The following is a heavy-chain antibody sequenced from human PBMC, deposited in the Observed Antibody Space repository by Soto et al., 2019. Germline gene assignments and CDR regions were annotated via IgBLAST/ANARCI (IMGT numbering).Heavy chain of an antibody. Sequence: QMQLVQSGAEVKKPGSSVRVSCKASGGTFTHFLFSWVRQAPGQGLEWMGGIVPIIGVANYAQNFQDRFTIIADESTSTAYMELTSLKSEDTAIYYCARGGDGYNYYFVYWGQGTLVTVSS. D-gene: IGHD5-12*01. V-gene: IGHV1-69*01. CDR1: GGTFTHFL. CDR3: ARGGDGYNYYFVY. J-gene: IGHJ4*02. CDR2: IVPIIGVA.